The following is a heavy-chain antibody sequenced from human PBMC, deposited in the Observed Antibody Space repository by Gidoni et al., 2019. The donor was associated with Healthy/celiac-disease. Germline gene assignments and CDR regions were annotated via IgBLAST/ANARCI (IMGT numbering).Heavy chain of an antibody. Sequence: EVQLLESGGGLVQPGGSLRLSCAASGFTFSSYAMSWVRQAPGKGLEWVSAISGSGGSTYYADSVKGRFTISRDNSKNTLYLQMNSLGAEDTAVYYCAKDGYCSGGSCRVPLCYWGQGTLVTVSS. CDR2: ISGSGGST. CDR3: AKDGYCSGGSCRVPLCY. J-gene: IGHJ4*02. D-gene: IGHD2-15*01. V-gene: IGHV3-23*01. CDR1: GFTFSSYA.